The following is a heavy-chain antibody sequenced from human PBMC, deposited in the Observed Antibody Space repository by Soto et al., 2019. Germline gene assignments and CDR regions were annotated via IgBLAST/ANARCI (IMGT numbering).Heavy chain of an antibody. CDR3: TLHIVVVTSVHNYFNH. V-gene: IGHV3-15*01. D-gene: IGHD2-21*02. CDR1: GFTFSNAW. Sequence: VQLVDSGGGMVKPGGSLTLSCAASGFTFSNAWMSWVRQAPGKGLEWVGRIKSKTDGETTDYAAPVKGRFTISRDDSKNTMYLQMNSLKIEDTAVYYCTLHIVVVTSVHNYFNHWGQGTLVTVSS. CDR2: IKSKTDGETT. J-gene: IGHJ4*02.